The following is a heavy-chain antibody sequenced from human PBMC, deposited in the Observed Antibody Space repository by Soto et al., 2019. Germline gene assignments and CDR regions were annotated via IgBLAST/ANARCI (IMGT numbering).Heavy chain of an antibody. J-gene: IGHJ4*02. Sequence: QVQLVQSGAEVKKPGSSVKVPCKASGGTFSSYAISWVRQAPGQGLEWMGGIIPIFGTANYAQKFQGRVTITADESTSTAYMELSSLRSEDTAVYYCARTITMVRGVPFPFDYWGQGTLVTVSS. V-gene: IGHV1-69*01. CDR2: IIPIFGTA. CDR1: GGTFSSYA. CDR3: ARTITMVRGVPFPFDY. D-gene: IGHD3-10*01.